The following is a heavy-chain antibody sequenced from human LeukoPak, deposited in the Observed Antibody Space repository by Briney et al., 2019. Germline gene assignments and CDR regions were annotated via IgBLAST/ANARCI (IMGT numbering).Heavy chain of an antibody. V-gene: IGHV4-4*07. Sequence: SETLSLTCTVSGGSLSSYYWSWLRQPAGKGLEWIGRIYNSGSTTYNPSLTSRVTMSVDTSKNQFSLKLSSVTAADTAVYYCAGDAVAVAGVLTDAFDIWGQGTMVTVCS. J-gene: IGHJ3*02. CDR2: IYNSGST. CDR1: GGSLSSYY. CDR3: AGDAVAVAGVLTDAFDI. D-gene: IGHD6-19*01.